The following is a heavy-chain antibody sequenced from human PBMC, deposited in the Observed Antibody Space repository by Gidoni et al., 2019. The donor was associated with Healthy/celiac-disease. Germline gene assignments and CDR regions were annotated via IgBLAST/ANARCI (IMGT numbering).Heavy chain of an antibody. CDR2: ISSSGSTI. J-gene: IGHJ4*02. D-gene: IGHD2-15*01. CDR1: GFTCSSYE. Sequence: EVQLVESGGGLVQPGGSLRLSCAASGFTCSSYEMNWVRQAPGKGLEWVSYISSSGSTIYYADSVKGRFTISRDNAKNSLYLQMNSLRAEDTAVYYCARVGYCSGGSCYSALYYWGQGTLVTVSS. CDR3: ARVGYCSGGSCYSALYY. V-gene: IGHV3-48*03.